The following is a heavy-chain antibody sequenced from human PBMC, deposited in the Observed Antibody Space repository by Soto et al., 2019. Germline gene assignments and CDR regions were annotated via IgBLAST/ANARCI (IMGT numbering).Heavy chain of an antibody. D-gene: IGHD1-26*01. J-gene: IGHJ4*02. V-gene: IGHV3-23*01. CDR1: GFSITSFA. CDR2: ISASGGST. Sequence: PGGSLRLSCGASGFSITSFAMSWVRQAPGKGLEWASAISASGGSTCADSVKGRFTISRDNSKNTLYLQMNSLRVEDTAVYYCAKVLSSGSYSGALEYWGQGALVTVSS. CDR3: AKVLSSGSYSGALEY.